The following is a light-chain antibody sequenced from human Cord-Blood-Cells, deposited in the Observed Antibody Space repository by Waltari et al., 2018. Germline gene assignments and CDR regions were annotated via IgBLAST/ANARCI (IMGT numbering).Light chain of an antibody. V-gene: IGKV1-5*01. CDR3: QQYNSYST. Sequence: DIQMTQSPSTLSASVGDRVTITCRASQSISSWLAWYQQKPWKAPKLLIYDASSLESGVPSRFSGSGSGTEFTLTISILQPDDFATYYCQQYNSYSTFGQGTKVEIK. J-gene: IGKJ1*01. CDR1: QSISSW. CDR2: DAS.